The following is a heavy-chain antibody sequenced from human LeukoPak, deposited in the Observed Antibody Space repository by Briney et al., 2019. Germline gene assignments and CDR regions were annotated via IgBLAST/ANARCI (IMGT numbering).Heavy chain of an antibody. J-gene: IGHJ4*02. D-gene: IGHD1-7*01. Sequence: GESLKISCMGSGYSFTTYWIGWVRQMPGKGLEWMGMIYPGDSDTRYSPSFRGQVTISADTSIATAYLQWSSLKASDSAMYYCARRLGTGTPEYWGQGTLVTVSS. V-gene: IGHV5-51*01. CDR1: GYSFTTYW. CDR3: ARRLGTGTPEY. CDR2: IYPGDSDT.